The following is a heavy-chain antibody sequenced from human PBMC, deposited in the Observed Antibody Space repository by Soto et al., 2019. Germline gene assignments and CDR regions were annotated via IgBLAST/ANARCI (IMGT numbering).Heavy chain of an antibody. Sequence: SVKVSCKASGGTFSSYAISWVRQAPGQGLEWMGGIIPIFGTANYAQKFQGRVTITADESTSTAYMELSSLRSEDTAVYYCATRNFEYSSSPVVTHLGPGDDYYYYYGMDVWGQGTTVTVSS. CDR2: IIPIFGTA. J-gene: IGHJ6*02. D-gene: IGHD6-6*01. CDR3: ATRNFEYSSSPVVTHLGPGDDYYYYYGMDV. CDR1: GGTFSSYA. V-gene: IGHV1-69*13.